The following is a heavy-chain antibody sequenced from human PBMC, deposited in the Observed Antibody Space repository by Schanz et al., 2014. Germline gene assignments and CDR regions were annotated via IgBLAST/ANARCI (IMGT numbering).Heavy chain of an antibody. CDR3: AASSGWHPSTDY. J-gene: IGHJ4*02. CDR2: ISGGGGTT. Sequence: EVQLLESGGGLVQPGGSLRLSCAASGFTFSSYAMSWVRQAPGKGLEWVSAISGGGGTTYYADSVKGRFTISRDNAKSSLYLQMNRRRVEDTAVYYCAASSGWHPSTDYWGQGTLVNVSS. CDR1: GFTFSSYA. V-gene: IGHV3-23*01. D-gene: IGHD6-19*01.